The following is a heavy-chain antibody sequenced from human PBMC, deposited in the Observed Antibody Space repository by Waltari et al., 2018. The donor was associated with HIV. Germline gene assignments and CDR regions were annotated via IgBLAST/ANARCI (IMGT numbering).Heavy chain of an antibody. CDR3: ARVDILSTIGGFDP. CDR2: INHAGSA. CDR1: GGSLSGGAFSGYY. D-gene: IGHD5-12*01. Sequence: QVQLREWGAGLLKPSETLALTCTIYGGSLSGGAFSGYYWSWIRQPPGKGLEWIGEINHAGSANYNPSLKNRVTLSVDTSKNQISLKMPSVTASDTAVYYCARVDILSTIGGFDPWGQGTLVTVSS. V-gene: IGHV4-34*01. J-gene: IGHJ5*02.